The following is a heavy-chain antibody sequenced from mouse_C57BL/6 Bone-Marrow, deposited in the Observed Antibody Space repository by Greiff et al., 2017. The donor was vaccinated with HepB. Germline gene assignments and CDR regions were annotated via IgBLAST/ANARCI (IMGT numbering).Heavy chain of an antibody. CDR3: ASEGELGFAY. CDR2: IDPSDSYT. CDR1: GYTFTSYW. Sequence: QVQLQQPGAELVMPGASVKLSCKASGYTFTSYWMHWVKQRPGQGLEWIGEIDPSDSYTNYNQKFKGKSTLTVDKSSSTAHMELLSLTSEDFAVYYCASEGELGFAYWGQGTLVTVSA. V-gene: IGHV1-69*01. J-gene: IGHJ3*01.